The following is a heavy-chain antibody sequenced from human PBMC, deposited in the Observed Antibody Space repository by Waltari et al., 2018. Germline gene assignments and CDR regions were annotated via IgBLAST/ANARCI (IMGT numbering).Heavy chain of an antibody. V-gene: IGHV3-30*03. CDR3: ARDMWPIGPLKTPHES. Sequence: QVQLVESGGGLVQPGRSLRLSCAASGLNFGNYGLPWVRQAPGQWLEWVASVSFDGTNTDYADSVRGRFTLFRDNSKNTLHLEMTSLRIEDTALYYCARDMWPIGPLKTPHESWGQGTLVTVSS. CDR1: GLNFGNYG. D-gene: IGHD2-21*01. J-gene: IGHJ5*02. CDR2: VSFDGTNT.